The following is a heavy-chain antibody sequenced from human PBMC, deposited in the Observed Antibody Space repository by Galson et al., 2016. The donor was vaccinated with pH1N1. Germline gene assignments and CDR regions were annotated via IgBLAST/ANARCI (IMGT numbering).Heavy chain of an antibody. D-gene: IGHD5-24*01. CDR1: SGSLSGYY. J-gene: IGHJ6*02. Sequence: SETLSLTCTVSSGSLSGYYWNWIRQSPGKGLVWIGDINHSGSTKYNPSLRSRVAISVDTSKHQLSLKLRYVSAADTAVYYCAIVGYTYGPYYGMDVWGPGTTVTVSS. CDR3: AIVGYTYGPYYGMDV. V-gene: IGHV4-34*01. CDR2: INHSGST.